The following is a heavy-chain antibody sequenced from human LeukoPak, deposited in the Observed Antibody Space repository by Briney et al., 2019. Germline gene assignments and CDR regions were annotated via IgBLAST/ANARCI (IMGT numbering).Heavy chain of an antibody. D-gene: IGHD2-15*01. V-gene: IGHV1-18*01. CDR1: GYTLTSYG. CDR3: ARDRWDIVVVVAATDPFDY. J-gene: IGHJ4*02. Sequence: GASVKVSCKASGYTLTSYGISWVRQAPGQGLEWMGWISAYNGNTNYAQKFQGRVTMTTDTSTSTAYMELRSLRSDDAAVYYCARDRWDIVVVVAATDPFDYWGQGTLVTVSS. CDR2: ISAYNGNT.